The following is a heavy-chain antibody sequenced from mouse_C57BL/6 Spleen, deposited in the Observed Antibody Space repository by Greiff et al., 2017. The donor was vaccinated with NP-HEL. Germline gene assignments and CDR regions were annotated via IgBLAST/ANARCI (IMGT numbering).Heavy chain of an antibody. CDR2: INTSNGGT. D-gene: IGHD1-1*01. V-gene: IGHV1-53*01. CDR3: ARSFITQAFDY. J-gene: IGHJ2*01. Sequence: QVQLQQPGTELVKPGASVKLSCKASGYTFTSYWMHWVKQRPGQGLEWIGNINTSNGGTNYNEKFKSKATLTVDKSSSTAYMQLSILTSEDSAVYYCARSFITQAFDYWGQGTTLTVSS. CDR1: GYTFTSYW.